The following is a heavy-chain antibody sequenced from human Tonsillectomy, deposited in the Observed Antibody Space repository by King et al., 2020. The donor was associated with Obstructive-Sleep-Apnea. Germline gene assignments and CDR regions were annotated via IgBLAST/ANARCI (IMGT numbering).Heavy chain of an antibody. CDR2: ISGRGVHT. CDR3: AKAYLGEDY. Sequence: QLVQSGGGLVQPGGFLRLSCAASGFTFSSYTMSWVRQAPGKGLEWVSGISGRGVHTYFADSVKGRFTISRDNSKDTLYLKMNSLRAEDTAVYYCAKAYLGEDYWGQGTLVTVSS. CDR1: GFTFSSYT. J-gene: IGHJ4*02. V-gene: IGHV3-23*04. D-gene: IGHD3-16*01.